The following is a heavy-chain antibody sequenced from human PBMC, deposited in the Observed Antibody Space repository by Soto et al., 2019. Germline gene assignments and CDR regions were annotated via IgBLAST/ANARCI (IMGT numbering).Heavy chain of an antibody. Sequence: SETLSLTCTVSGGSISSYYWSWIRQPPGKGLEWIGYIYYSGSTNYNPSLKSRVTISVDTSKNQFSLKLSSVTAADTAVYYCARQNYDFYWFDPWGQGTLVTVSS. CDR1: GGSISSYY. D-gene: IGHD3-3*01. V-gene: IGHV4-59*08. CDR3: ARQNYDFYWFDP. J-gene: IGHJ5*02. CDR2: IYYSGST.